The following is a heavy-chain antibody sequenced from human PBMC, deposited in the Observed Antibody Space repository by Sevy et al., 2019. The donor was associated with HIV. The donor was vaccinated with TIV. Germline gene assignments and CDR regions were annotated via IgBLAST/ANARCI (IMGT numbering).Heavy chain of an antibody. Sequence: GGSLRLSCAASGFTFSSYAMSWVRQAPGKGLEWVSAISGSGGSTYYADSWKGRVTISRDNSKNTLYLQMNSLRAEDTAVYYCAKDPSVVTPTYYFDYWGQGTLVTVSS. V-gene: IGHV3-23*01. CDR3: AKDPSVVTPTYYFDY. CDR1: GFTFSSYA. J-gene: IGHJ4*02. CDR2: ISGSGGST. D-gene: IGHD2-21*02.